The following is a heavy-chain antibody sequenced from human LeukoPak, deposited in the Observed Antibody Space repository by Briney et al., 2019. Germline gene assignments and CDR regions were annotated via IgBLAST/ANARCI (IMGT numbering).Heavy chain of an antibody. CDR3: ANRASSYYYDSSGYYRGVAFDY. Sequence: GGSLRLSCVASGFTFSSYAMSWVRQAPGKGLEWVSAISGSGGSTYYADSVKGRFTISRDNSKNTLYLQMNSLRAEDTAVYYCANRASSYYYDSSGYYRGVAFDYWGQGTLVTVSS. D-gene: IGHD3-22*01. J-gene: IGHJ4*02. V-gene: IGHV3-23*01. CDR1: GFTFSSYA. CDR2: ISGSGGST.